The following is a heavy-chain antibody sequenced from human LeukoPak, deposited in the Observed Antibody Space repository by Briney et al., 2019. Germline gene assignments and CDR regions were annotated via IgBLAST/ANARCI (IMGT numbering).Heavy chain of an antibody. Sequence: SETLSLTCTVSGGSISTSSFYWGWIRQPPGKGLEWIGNIYYSGSTYYNPSLKSRVTISVDTSKNQFSLKLSSVTAADTAVYYCARGYSSSWYMSYYFDYWGQGTLVTVSS. CDR1: GGSISTSSFY. D-gene: IGHD6-13*01. CDR2: IYYSGST. J-gene: IGHJ4*02. V-gene: IGHV4-39*07. CDR3: ARGYSSSWYMSYYFDY.